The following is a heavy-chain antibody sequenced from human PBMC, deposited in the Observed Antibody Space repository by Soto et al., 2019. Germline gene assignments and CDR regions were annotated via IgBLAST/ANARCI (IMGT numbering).Heavy chain of an antibody. CDR1: GGSISSYY. J-gene: IGHJ6*02. CDR2: IYYSGST. Sequence: SETLSLTCTVSGGSISSYYWSWIRQPPGKGLEWIGYIYYSGSTNYNPSLKSRVTISVDTSKNQFSLKLSSVTAADTAVYYCARDERFARPYCSGGSCYDYYYYGMDVWGQGTTVTVSS. D-gene: IGHD2-15*01. V-gene: IGHV4-59*01. CDR3: ARDERFARPYCSGGSCYDYYYYGMDV.